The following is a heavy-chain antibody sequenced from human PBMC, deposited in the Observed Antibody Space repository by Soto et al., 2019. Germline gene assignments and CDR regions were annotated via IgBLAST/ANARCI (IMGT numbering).Heavy chain of an antibody. Sequence: KPSETLSLTCTVSGGSISSSSYYWGWIRQPPGKGLEWIVSVYYSGTTYYNPSLKSRVTISVDTSKNQFSLKLTSVTAADTAVYYCARQPTEMATISHDYWGQGTLVTVSS. CDR3: ARQPTEMATISHDY. D-gene: IGHD5-12*01. V-gene: IGHV4-39*01. J-gene: IGHJ4*02. CDR2: VYYSGTT. CDR1: GGSISSSSYY.